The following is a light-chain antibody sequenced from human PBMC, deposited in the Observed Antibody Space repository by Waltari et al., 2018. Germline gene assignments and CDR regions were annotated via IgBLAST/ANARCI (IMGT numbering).Light chain of an antibody. CDR2: GAS. CDR3: QQYDISPLT. CDR1: QTVRTTY. J-gene: IGKJ4*01. V-gene: IGKV3-20*01. Sequence: ELVLTQSPGTLSLSPGERATLSCRASQTVRTTYLAWYQQKPGQAPTLLIYGASSRATGVPDRFRGSGSGTDFSLTISSLEPEDFAVYYCQQYDISPLTFGGGTKVEIK.